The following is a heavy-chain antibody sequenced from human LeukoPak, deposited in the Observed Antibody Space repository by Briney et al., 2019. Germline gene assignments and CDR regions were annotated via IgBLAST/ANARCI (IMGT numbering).Heavy chain of an antibody. J-gene: IGHJ4*02. D-gene: IGHD6-19*01. CDR3: ARDPGEIAVAGTADY. CDR2: IYSGGST. Sequence: TGGSLRLSCAASGFTVSSNYMSWVRQAPGKGLEWVPVIYSGGSTYYADSVKGRFTISRDNSKNTLYLQMNSLRAEDTAVYYCARDPGEIAVAGTADYWGQGTLVTVSS. CDR1: GFTVSSNY. V-gene: IGHV3-66*01.